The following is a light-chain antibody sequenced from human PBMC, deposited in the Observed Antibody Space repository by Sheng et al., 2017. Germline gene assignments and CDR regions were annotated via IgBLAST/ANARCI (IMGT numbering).Light chain of an antibody. CDR1: ETVSSN. Sequence: EIVLTQSPGTLSLSPGERATLSCRASETVSSNLAWYQQKPGQAPRLLISDASTRASGVPARFSGSGSGTEFTLTISRLQSEDFAIYYCQQYHSWPPFTFGGGTKVEIK. CDR3: QQYHSWPPFT. V-gene: IGKV3-15*01. CDR2: DAS. J-gene: IGKJ4*01.